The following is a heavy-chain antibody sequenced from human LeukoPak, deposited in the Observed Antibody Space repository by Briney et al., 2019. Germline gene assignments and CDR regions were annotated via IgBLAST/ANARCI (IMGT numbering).Heavy chain of an antibody. CDR1: GFTFSSYG. Sequence: GGSLRLSCAASGFTFSSYGMHWVRQAPGKGLEWVAVIWYDGSNKYYADSVKGRFTISRDNSKNTLYLQMNSLRAEDTAVYYCARVYSSSWKPGLDPWGQGTLVTVSS. CDR2: IWYDGSNK. V-gene: IGHV3-33*01. CDR3: ARVYSSSWKPGLDP. D-gene: IGHD6-13*01. J-gene: IGHJ5*02.